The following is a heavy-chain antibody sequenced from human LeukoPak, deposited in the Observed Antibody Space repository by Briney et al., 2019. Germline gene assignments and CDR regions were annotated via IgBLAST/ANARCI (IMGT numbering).Heavy chain of an antibody. Sequence: GGSLRLSCAASGFTFSAFGMHWVRQAPGKGPEWVAFIRYDATDKFYADSVKGRFTISRDNSKNTLHLQMNSLSTEDTAVHYCAKDLDCSGGTCHKTVDYGGQGTLVTVSS. CDR2: IRYDATDK. V-gene: IGHV3-30*02. J-gene: IGHJ4*02. CDR3: AKDLDCSGGTCHKTVDY. CDR1: GFTFSAFG. D-gene: IGHD2-15*01.